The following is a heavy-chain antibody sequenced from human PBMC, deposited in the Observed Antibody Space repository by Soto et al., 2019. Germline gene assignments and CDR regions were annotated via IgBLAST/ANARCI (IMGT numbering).Heavy chain of an antibody. CDR2: ISAHSGDT. D-gene: IGHD4-17*01. Sequence: QVQLVQSGAEVKKPGASVKVSCKTSGYTFTSYNSNWVRQAPGQGLEWLGWISAHSGDTKYIEKVQGRITMTTDTSTKTGYMELWSLTPDDTAVYFCARDYGATSPDYFDYWGQGTLVTVSS. CDR1: GYTFTSYN. CDR3: ARDYGATSPDYFDY. V-gene: IGHV1-18*04. J-gene: IGHJ4*02.